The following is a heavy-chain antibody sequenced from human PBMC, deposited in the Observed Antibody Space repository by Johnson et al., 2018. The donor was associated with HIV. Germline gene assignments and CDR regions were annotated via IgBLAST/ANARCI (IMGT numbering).Heavy chain of an antibody. CDR2: ISSSGSTI. V-gene: IGHV3-11*04. Sequence: VQLVESGGGVVQPGRSLRLSCAASGFTFSDYYMTWIRQAPGKGLEWVSYISSSGSTIYYADSVKGRFTISRDNAKNSLYLQMNSLRAEDTAVYYCARAEGLTGRNAFDIWGQGTMVTVSS. CDR1: GFTFSDYY. J-gene: IGHJ3*02. CDR3: ARAEGLTGRNAFDI. D-gene: IGHD1-20*01.